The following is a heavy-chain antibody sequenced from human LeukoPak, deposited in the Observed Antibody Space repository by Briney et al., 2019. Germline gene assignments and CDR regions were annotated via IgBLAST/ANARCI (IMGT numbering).Heavy chain of an antibody. Sequence: GGSLRLSCAASGFAFSSYAMSWVRQAPGKGLEWVSRISGSAGSTYYADSVKGRFTISRDNSKNTLYLQMNSLRAEDTAVYYCAKDSRIWPPAYDSSGPNDYWGQGTLVTVSS. CDR2: ISGSAGST. V-gene: IGHV3-23*01. D-gene: IGHD3-22*01. CDR1: GFAFSSYA. J-gene: IGHJ4*02. CDR3: AKDSRIWPPAYDSSGPNDY.